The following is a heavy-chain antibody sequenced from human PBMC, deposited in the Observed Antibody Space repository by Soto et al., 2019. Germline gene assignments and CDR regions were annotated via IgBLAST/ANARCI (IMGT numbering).Heavy chain of an antibody. D-gene: IGHD3-3*01. CDR3: ARGGQGYDFWSGYSYEDYFDY. Sequence: QVQLVQSGAEVKKPGYSVKVSCKASGGTFSSYAISWVRQAPGQGLEWMGGIIPIFGTANYAQKFQGRVTITADESTSTAYMELSSLRSEDTAVYYCARGGQGYDFWSGYSYEDYFDYWGQGTLVTVSS. V-gene: IGHV1-69*01. CDR1: GGTFSSYA. J-gene: IGHJ4*02. CDR2: IIPIFGTA.